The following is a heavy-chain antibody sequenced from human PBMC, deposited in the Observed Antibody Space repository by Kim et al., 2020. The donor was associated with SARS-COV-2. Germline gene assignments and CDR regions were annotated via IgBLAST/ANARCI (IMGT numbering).Heavy chain of an antibody. CDR1: GGTFSSYA. CDR3: ARDLDYGDYVWDY. V-gene: IGHV1-69*13. D-gene: IGHD4-17*01. Sequence: SVKVSCKASGGTFSSYAISWVRQAPGQGLEWMGGIIPIFGTANYAQKFQGRVTITADESTSTAYMELSSLRSEDTAVYYCARDLDYGDYVWDYWGQGTLVTVSS. CDR2: IIPIFGTA. J-gene: IGHJ4*02.